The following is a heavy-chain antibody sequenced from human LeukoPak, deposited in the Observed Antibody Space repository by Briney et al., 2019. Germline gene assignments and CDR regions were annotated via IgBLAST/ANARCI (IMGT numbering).Heavy chain of an antibody. D-gene: IGHD3-10*01. Sequence: SETLSLTCTVSGGSISSGSYYWSWIRQPAGKGLEWIGRIYTSGSTNYNPSLKSRVTISVDTSKNQFSLKLSSVTAADTAVYYCARDTLVRGGGDYWGQGTLVTVSS. CDR2: IYTSGST. CDR1: GGSISSGSYY. J-gene: IGHJ4*02. V-gene: IGHV4-61*02. CDR3: ARDTLVRGGGDY.